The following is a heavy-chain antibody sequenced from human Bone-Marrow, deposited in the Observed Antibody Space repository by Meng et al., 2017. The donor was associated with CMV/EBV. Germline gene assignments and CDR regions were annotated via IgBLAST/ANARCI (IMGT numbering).Heavy chain of an antibody. CDR2: IYTSGST. CDR1: ISSYY. D-gene: IGHD5-12*01. J-gene: IGHJ4*02. Sequence: ISSYYWSWIRQPAGKGLEWIGRIYTSGSTNYNPSLKSRVTMSVDTSKNQFSLKLSSVTAADTAVYYCARDRPYGGYSGYDDFYHFDYWGQGTLVTVSS. CDR3: ARDRPYGGYSGYDDFYHFDY. V-gene: IGHV4-4*07.